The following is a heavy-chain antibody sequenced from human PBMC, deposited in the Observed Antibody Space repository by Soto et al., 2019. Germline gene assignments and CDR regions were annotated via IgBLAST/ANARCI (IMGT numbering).Heavy chain of an antibody. CDR2: ISPGDSDT. D-gene: IGHD6-6*01. V-gene: IGHV5-51*01. Sequence: KWGGESLKISCKGSGYSFTNYWIAWVRQMPGKGLEWIGIISPGDSDTIYSPSFQGQVTISADKSISTAYLQWSSLKASDTAMYFCARQATIATRRSWDYYGMDVWGQGTTVTVSS. J-gene: IGHJ6*02. CDR3: ARQATIATRRSWDYYGMDV. CDR1: GYSFTNYW.